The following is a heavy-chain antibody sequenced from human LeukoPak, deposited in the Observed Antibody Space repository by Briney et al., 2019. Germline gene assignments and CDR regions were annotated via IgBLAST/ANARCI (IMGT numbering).Heavy chain of an antibody. V-gene: IGHV4-34*01. Sequence: SETLSLTCAAYGGSFSGYYWSWIRQPPGKGLEWIGEINHSGSTNYNPSLKSRVTISVDTSKNQFSLKLSSVTAADTAVYYCARGYYYYGMDVWGQGTTVTVSS. CDR2: INHSGST. CDR1: GGSFSGYY. J-gene: IGHJ6*02. CDR3: ARGYYYYGMDV.